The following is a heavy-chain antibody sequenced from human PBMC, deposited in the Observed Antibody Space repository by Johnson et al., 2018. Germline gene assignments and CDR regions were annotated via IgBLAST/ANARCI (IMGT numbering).Heavy chain of an antibody. D-gene: IGHD3-3*01. CDR1: GFTFSSYS. CDR2: ISSSSSTI. Sequence: VQLVESGGGLVQPGGSLRLSCAASGFTFSSYSMNWVRQAPGKGLEWVSYISSSSSTIYYADSVKGRFTISRDNAKNSLYLQMNSLRDEDTAVYYCYRGSGYYTNYGMDVWGKGTTVTVSS. V-gene: IGHV3-48*02. CDR3: YRGSGYYTNYGMDV. J-gene: IGHJ6*04.